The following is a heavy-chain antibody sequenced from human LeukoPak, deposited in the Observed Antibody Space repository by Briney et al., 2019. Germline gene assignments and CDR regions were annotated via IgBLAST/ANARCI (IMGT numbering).Heavy chain of an antibody. J-gene: IGHJ4*02. V-gene: IGHV4-28*01. CDR1: GYSITTSNW. CDR2: IYYAGST. CDR3: ARYDILTGLQGGFFDY. D-gene: IGHD3-9*01. Sequence: SETLSLTSAVSGYSITTSNWWAWIRQSPGKGLEWFGYIYYAGSTYYNPSLKSRVTMSVDTSKNQFSLKLSSVTAVDTAVYYCARYDILTGLQGGFFDYWGQGTLVTVSS.